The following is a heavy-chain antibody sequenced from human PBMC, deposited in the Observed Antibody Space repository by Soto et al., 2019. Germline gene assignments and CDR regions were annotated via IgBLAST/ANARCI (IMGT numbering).Heavy chain of an antibody. V-gene: IGHV3-23*01. Sequence: EVQLFESGGGWVQPGGSLRLSCAASGFTFANYPMTWVRQAPGKGLEWVSTVGADGGDTHYSNSVKGRVTISRDNSKNTLHVQMNSLRAEDTAVYFCAREGFSCGKAGGFDIWGQGTMVTVS. CDR2: VGADGGDT. CDR3: AREGFSCGKAGGFDI. D-gene: IGHD2-15*01. CDR1: GFTFANYP. J-gene: IGHJ3*02.